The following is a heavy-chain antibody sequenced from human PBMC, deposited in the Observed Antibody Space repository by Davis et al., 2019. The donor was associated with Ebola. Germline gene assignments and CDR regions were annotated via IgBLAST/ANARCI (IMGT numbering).Heavy chain of an antibody. J-gene: IGHJ4*02. V-gene: IGHV3-66*01. Sequence: GGSLRLSCAASGFTFSSYWMSWVRQAPGKGLEWVSVIYSGGSTYYADSVKGRFTISRDNSKNTLYLQMNSLRAEDTAVYYCAKGVVISPIDYWGQGTLVTVSS. CDR2: IYSGGST. CDR1: GFTFSSYW. D-gene: IGHD3-3*01. CDR3: AKGVVISPIDY.